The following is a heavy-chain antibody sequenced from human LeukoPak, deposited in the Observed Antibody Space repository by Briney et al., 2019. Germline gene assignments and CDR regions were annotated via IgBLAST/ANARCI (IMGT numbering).Heavy chain of an antibody. D-gene: IGHD6-13*01. CDR2: INPSGGST. V-gene: IGHV1-46*01. Sequence: GASVKVSCKASGYTFTGYYMHWVRQAPGQGLEWMGIINPSGGSTSYAQKFQGRVTMTRDMSTSTVYMELSSLRSEDTAVYYCARGAPSLRRSSWYHDLFDYWGQGTLVTVSS. J-gene: IGHJ4*02. CDR3: ARGAPSLRRSSWYHDLFDY. CDR1: GYTFTGYY.